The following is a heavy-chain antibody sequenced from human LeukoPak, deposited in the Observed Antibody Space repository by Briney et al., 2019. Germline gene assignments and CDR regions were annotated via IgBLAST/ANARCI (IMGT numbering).Heavy chain of an antibody. Sequence: PSETLSLTCTVSGGSISSYYWSWIRQPPGKGLEWIGYIYYSGSTNYNPSLKSRVTISVDTSKNQFSLKLSSMTAADTAVYYCAGRSGYYTPTYFDYWGQGTLVTVSS. CDR2: IYYSGST. CDR3: AGRSGYYTPTYFDY. CDR1: GGSISSYY. V-gene: IGHV4-59*01. D-gene: IGHD3-3*01. J-gene: IGHJ4*02.